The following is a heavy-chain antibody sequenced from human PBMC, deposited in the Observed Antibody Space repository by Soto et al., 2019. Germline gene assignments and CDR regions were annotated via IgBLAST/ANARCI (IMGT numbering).Heavy chain of an antibody. D-gene: IGHD2-15*01. J-gene: IGHJ4*02. CDR1: GFTFSNYW. V-gene: IGHV3-7*01. Sequence: PGGSLRLSCAASGFTFSNYWMTWVRQAPGKGLEWVANIKEDGSEKYYVDSVKGRFTISRDNAKNSLYLQMNSLRAEDTAVYYCARDPRILDYWGQGALVTVSS. CDR3: ARDPRILDY. CDR2: IKEDGSEK.